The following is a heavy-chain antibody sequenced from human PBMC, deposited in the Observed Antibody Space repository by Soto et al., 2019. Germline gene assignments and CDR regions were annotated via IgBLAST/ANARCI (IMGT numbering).Heavy chain of an antibody. CDR3: AKDLARTGTTGVMDA. CDR2: ISGSGGST. V-gene: IGHV3-23*01. J-gene: IGHJ6*03. Sequence: SLRLSCAASGFTFSSYAMSWVRQAPGKGLEWVSAISGSGGSTYYADSVKGRFTISRDNSKNTLYLQMNSLRAEDTAVYYCAKDLARTGTTGVMDACGKGATVTVTS. CDR1: GFTFSSYA. D-gene: IGHD1-1*01.